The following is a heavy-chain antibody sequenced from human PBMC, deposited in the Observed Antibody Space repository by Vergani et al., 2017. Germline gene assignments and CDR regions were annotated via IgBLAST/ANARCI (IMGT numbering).Heavy chain of an antibody. CDR2: IYTSWST. Sequence: QVQLQESGPGLVKPSQTLSLTCTVSGGSLSSGSYYWSWIRQPAGKGLEWIGRIYTSWSTNYNPSLKSRVTISLDTSKNQFSLKLSSVTAADTAVYYCARDPIVVVPAAPHYYYYMDVWGKGTTVTVSS. J-gene: IGHJ6*03. CDR1: GGSLSSGSYY. D-gene: IGHD2-2*01. V-gene: IGHV4-61*02. CDR3: ARDPIVVVPAAPHYYYYMDV.